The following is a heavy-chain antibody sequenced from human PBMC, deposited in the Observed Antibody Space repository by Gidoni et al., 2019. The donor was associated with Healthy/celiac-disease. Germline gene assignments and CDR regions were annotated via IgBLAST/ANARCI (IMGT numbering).Heavy chain of an antibody. CDR3: AKDRAHYYGSDGGWFDP. J-gene: IGHJ5*02. D-gene: IGHD3-10*01. CDR1: GFTFDDYA. CDR2: ISWNSGSI. Sequence: EVQLVESGGGLVQPGRSLRLSCAASGFTFDDYAMHGVRQAPGKGLEWVSGISWNSGSIGYADSVKGRFTISRDNAKNSLYLQMNSLRAEDTALYYCAKDRAHYYGSDGGWFDPWGQGTLVTVSS. V-gene: IGHV3-9*01.